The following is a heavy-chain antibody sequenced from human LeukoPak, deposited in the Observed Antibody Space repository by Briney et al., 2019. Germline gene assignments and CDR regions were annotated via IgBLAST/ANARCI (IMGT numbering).Heavy chain of an antibody. D-gene: IGHD3-22*01. CDR1: GGSIGSHY. J-gene: IGHJ3*02. Sequence: PSETLSLTCTVSGGSIGSHYWSWIRQPPGEGLEWIGYIYYSGTTSYNPSLKSQVTISVDTSKNQFSLKLSSVTAADTAVYYCARDYYDSRGEAFDIWGLGTMVTVSS. V-gene: IGHV4-59*11. CDR2: IYYSGTT. CDR3: ARDYYDSRGEAFDI.